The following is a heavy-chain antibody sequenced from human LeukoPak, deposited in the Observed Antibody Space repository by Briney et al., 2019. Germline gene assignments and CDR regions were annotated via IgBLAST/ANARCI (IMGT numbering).Heavy chain of an antibody. CDR3: AREAYCSSTSCCYGDYYYYYYMDV. CDR2: ISAYNGNT. V-gene: IGHV1-18*01. D-gene: IGHD2-2*01. CDR1: GYTFTSYG. Sequence: ASVKVSCKASGYTFTSYGISWVRQAPGQGLEWMGWISAYNGNTNYAQKLQGRVTMTTDTSTSTAYMELRSLRSDDTAVYYCAREAYCSSTSCCYGDYYYYYYMDVWGKGTTVTVSS. J-gene: IGHJ6*03.